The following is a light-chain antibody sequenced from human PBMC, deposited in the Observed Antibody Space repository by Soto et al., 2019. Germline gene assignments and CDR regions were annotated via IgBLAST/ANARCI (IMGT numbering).Light chain of an antibody. Sequence: QLVLTQPPSASGTPGQKITISCSGSTSDIGSNTVNWYQQVPGTDPKLLIYANNQRPSGVPDRFSGSKSGTSASLAISGLQSEDEADYYCEAWDDSLNGPVFGGGTKLTVL. CDR1: TSDIGSNT. CDR3: EAWDDSLNGPV. CDR2: ANN. V-gene: IGLV1-44*01. J-gene: IGLJ3*02.